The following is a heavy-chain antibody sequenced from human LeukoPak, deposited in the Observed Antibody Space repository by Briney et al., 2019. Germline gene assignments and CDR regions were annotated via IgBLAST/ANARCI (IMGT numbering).Heavy chain of an antibody. Sequence: TGGSLRLSYAASGFSVKDYAMHWVRLLPGKGLEWVSGISWDSGTKVYADSVKGRFTISRDNARNSLYLQMNSLRAEDTALYYCATKKGGAFPFDYWGQGTQVTVSS. CDR3: ATKKGGAFPFDY. J-gene: IGHJ4*02. V-gene: IGHV3-9*01. CDR1: GFSVKDYA. CDR2: ISWDSGTK. D-gene: IGHD2/OR15-2a*01.